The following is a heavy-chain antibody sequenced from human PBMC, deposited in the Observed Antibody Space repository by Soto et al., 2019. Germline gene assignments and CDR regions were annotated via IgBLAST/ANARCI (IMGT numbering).Heavy chain of an antibody. CDR3: ARDMKRGIAAAGPMSLIL. CDR1: GYIFTNYA. D-gene: IGHD6-13*01. V-gene: IGHV1-3*01. Sequence: ASVKVSCKASGYIFTNYAMQWVRQAPRQRLEWMGWINAANGNTKYSQKFQGRVTITTDTSASTAYMELSSLRSEDTAVYYCARDMKRGIAAAGPMSLILWGQGTLVTVSS. CDR2: INAANGNT. J-gene: IGHJ4*02.